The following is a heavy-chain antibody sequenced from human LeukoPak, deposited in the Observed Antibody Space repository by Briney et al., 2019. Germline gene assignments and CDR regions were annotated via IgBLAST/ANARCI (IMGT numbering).Heavy chain of an antibody. D-gene: IGHD3-22*01. CDR3: ARGTAYSAYYAFDS. J-gene: IGHJ4*02. CDR2: ISDINT. Sequence: GGSLRLSCAASGFTFSSYAMSWVRQAPGKGLEWVSTISDINTYYADSVEGRFTISRDSPMDTPYLQMNSLRAEDTAVYYCARGTAYSAYYAFDSWGQGTLVTVSS. V-gene: IGHV3-23*01. CDR1: GFTFSSYA.